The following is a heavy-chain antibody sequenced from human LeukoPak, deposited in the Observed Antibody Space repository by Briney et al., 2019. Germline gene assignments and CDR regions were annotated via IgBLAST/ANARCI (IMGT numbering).Heavy chain of an antibody. CDR3: ARDIPRYGSSGYWGY. V-gene: IGHV3-21*01. Sequence: PGGSLRLSCAASGFTFSTYTMNWVRQAPGKGLEWVSSISSSSSYIYYADSVKGRFTISRDNAKHSLYLQMNSLRAEDAAVYYCARDIPRYGSSGYWGYWGQGTLVTVSS. CDR2: ISSSSSYI. D-gene: IGHD3-22*01. CDR1: GFTFSTYT. J-gene: IGHJ4*02.